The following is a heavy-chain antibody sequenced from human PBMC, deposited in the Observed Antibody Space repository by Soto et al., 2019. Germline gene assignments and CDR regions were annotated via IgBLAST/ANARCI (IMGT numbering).Heavy chain of an antibody. CDR3: AKDPGSSWTPNYFDS. V-gene: IGHV3-30*18. J-gene: IGHJ4*02. CDR1: GFTFSIYG. Sequence: QVQLVESGGGVVQPGTSLRLSCAVSGFTFSIYGMHWVRQAPGKGPEWVATVSFDGSKTAYANSVKDRFSISRDNSKNTLYLQMDSLGGEDTAVYYCAKDPGSSWTPNYFDSWGQGTLVTVSS. CDR2: VSFDGSKT. D-gene: IGHD6-13*01.